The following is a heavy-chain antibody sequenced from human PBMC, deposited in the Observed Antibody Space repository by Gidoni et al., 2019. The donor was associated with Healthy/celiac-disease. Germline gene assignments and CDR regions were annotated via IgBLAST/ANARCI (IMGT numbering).Heavy chain of an antibody. CDR2: IKQDGSEK. V-gene: IGHV3-7*01. J-gene: IGHJ4*02. D-gene: IGHD5-12*01. CDR1: TFSSYW. Sequence: TFSSYWMSWVRQAPGKGLEWVANIKQDGSEKYYVDSVKGRFTISRDNAKNSLYLQMNSLRAEDTAVYYCARGTGVAFWGQGTLVTVSS. CDR3: ARGTGVAF.